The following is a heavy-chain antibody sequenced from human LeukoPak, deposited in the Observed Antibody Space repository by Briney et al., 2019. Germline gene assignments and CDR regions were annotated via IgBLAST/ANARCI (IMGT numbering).Heavy chain of an antibody. J-gene: IGHJ4*02. V-gene: IGHV3-30*03. CDR2: ISYDGSNK. Sequence: GGSLRLSCAASGFTFSSYGMHWVRQAPGKGLEWVAVISYDGSNKYYADSVRGRFTISRDNSKNTLYLQMNSLRAEDTAVYYCSMAVGYYGSGSSDFDYWGRGTLVTVSS. D-gene: IGHD3-10*01. CDR1: GFTFSSYG. CDR3: SMAVGYYGSGSSDFDY.